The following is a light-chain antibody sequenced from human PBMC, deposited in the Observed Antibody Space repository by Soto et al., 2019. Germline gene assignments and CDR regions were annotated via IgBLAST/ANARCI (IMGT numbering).Light chain of an antibody. CDR3: LQHKTYPRT. V-gene: IGKV1-17*01. Sequence: EMTQSPSSLSASVGDRVTITCRASQAIRNDLGWYQQKPAKAPKRLIYAASSLESGVPSRFSGSGSGTEFTLTISSLQPEDSATYYCLQHKTYPRTFGQVTKVDIK. CDR2: AAS. J-gene: IGKJ1*01. CDR1: QAIRND.